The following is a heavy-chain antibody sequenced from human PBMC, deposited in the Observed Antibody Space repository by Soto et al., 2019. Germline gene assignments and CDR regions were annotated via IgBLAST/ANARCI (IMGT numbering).Heavy chain of an antibody. Sequence: QVQLVQSGAEVKKPGSSVKVSCKASGGTFSSYTISWVRQAPGQGLEWMGRIIPIPGIANYAQKFQGRVTITADKSTSTAYMELSSLRSEDTAVYYCARADSDDYGDYAAFDIWGQGTMVTVSS. CDR2: IIPIPGIA. V-gene: IGHV1-69*02. D-gene: IGHD4-17*01. CDR3: ARADSDDYGDYAAFDI. J-gene: IGHJ3*02. CDR1: GGTFSSYT.